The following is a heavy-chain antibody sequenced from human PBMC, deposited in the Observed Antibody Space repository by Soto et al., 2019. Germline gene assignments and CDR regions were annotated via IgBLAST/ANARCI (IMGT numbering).Heavy chain of an antibody. D-gene: IGHD3-22*01. CDR2: IWYDGSNK. V-gene: IGHV3-33*01. CDR1: GFTFSSYG. CDR3: ARDFGRYYYDSSGYYFSPQNY. Sequence: GGSLRLSCAASGFTFSSYGMHWVRQAPGKGLEWVAVIWYDGSNKYYADSVKGRFTISRDNSKNTLYLQMNSLRAEDTAVYYCARDFGRYYYDSSGYYFSPQNYWGQGTLVTVSS. J-gene: IGHJ4*02.